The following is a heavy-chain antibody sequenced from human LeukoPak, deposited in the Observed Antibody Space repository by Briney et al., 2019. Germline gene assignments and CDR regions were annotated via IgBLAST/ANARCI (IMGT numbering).Heavy chain of an antibody. Sequence: GGSLRLSCAASGFTFSSYAMHWVRQAPGKGLEWVAVISYDGSNKYYAGSVKGRFTISRDNSKNTLYLQMNSLRAEDTAVYYCARVSYCSGGSCPREIDYWGQGTLVTVSS. J-gene: IGHJ4*02. V-gene: IGHV3-30-3*01. D-gene: IGHD2-15*01. CDR3: ARVSYCSGGSCPREIDY. CDR2: ISYDGSNK. CDR1: GFTFSSYA.